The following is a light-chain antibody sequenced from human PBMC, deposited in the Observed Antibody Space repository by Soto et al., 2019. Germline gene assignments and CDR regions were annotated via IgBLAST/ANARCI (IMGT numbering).Light chain of an antibody. V-gene: IGLV2-23*01. CDR3: CSYAGSSTTYV. Sequence: QSALTQPASVSGSPGQSITISCTGTSSDVGSYNLVSWYQQHPGKDPKLMIYEGSKRPSGVSNRFSGSKSGNTASLTISGLQAEDDAEYYCCSYAGSSTTYVFGTGTKLTVL. CDR1: SSDVGSYNL. J-gene: IGLJ1*01. CDR2: EGS.